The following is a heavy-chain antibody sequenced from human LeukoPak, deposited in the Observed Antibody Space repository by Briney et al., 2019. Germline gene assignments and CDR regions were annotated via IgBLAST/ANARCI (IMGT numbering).Heavy chain of an antibody. CDR2: ISSSSSYI. J-gene: IGHJ4*02. CDR3: ARGEYYFDY. V-gene: IGHV3-21*01. CDR1: GFTVSSDS. Sequence: GGSLRLSCTVSGFTVSSDSMNWVRQAPGKGLEWVSSISSSSSYIYYADSVKGRFTISRDNAKNSLYLQMNSLRAEDTAVYYCARGEYYFDYWGQGTLVTVSS.